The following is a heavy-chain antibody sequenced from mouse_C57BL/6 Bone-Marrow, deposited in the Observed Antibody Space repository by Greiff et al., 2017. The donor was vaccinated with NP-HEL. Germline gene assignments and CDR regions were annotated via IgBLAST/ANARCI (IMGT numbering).Heavy chain of an antibody. Sequence: EVQLQQSGPELVKPGASVKISCKASGYTFTDYYMNWVKQSHGKSLEWIGDINPNNGGTSYNQKFKGKATLTVDKSSSTAYIELRSLTSEDSAVYYCALVYGNYGAMDYWGQGTSVTVSS. CDR3: ALVYGNYGAMDY. V-gene: IGHV1-26*01. CDR1: GYTFTDYY. CDR2: INPNNGGT. D-gene: IGHD2-1*01. J-gene: IGHJ4*01.